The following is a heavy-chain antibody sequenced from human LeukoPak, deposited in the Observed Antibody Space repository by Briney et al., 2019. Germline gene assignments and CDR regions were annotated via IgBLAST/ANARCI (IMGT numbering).Heavy chain of an antibody. CDR2: IYYSGST. CDR3: PRPGHFYS. V-gene: IGHV4-59*08. J-gene: IGHJ4*02. CDR1: GGSISSYY. Sequence: PSETLSLTCTVSGGSISSYYWSWIRQPPGKGLEWIGYIYYSGSTNYNPSLKSRVTILVDTSKNQFSLKLSSVTAAVTAVYYCPRPGHFYSWGQGTLVTVSS.